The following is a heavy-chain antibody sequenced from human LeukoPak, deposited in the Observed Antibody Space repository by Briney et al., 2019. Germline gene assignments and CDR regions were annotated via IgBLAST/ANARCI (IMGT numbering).Heavy chain of an antibody. J-gene: IGHJ5*02. D-gene: IGHD2-21*01. CDR2: IGGGGVTT. CDR3: TKGGDSHGNPSS. CDR1: GFTFNNYA. Sequence: PGGSLRLSCAASGFTFNNYAMNWVRQAPGKGLEGVPSIGGGGVTTIYAESVQGRFTVSRDNSKKTVYLQMNSLRAEDTAIYYCTKGGDSHGNPSSWGQGTLVIVSS. V-gene: IGHV3-23*01.